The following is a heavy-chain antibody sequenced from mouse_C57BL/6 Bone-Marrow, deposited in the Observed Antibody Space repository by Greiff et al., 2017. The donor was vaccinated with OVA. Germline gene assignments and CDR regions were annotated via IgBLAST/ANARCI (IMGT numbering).Heavy chain of an antibody. Sequence: EVNVVESGGGLVKPGGSLKLSCAASGFTFRSYAMSWVRQTPEKRLEWVATISDGGSYTYYPDNVKGRFTISRDNAKNNLYLQMSHLKSEDTAMDYCARVIYYDYDGFAYWGQGTLVTVSA. D-gene: IGHD2-4*01. CDR3: ARVIYYDYDGFAY. J-gene: IGHJ3*01. V-gene: IGHV5-4*03. CDR1: GFTFRSYA. CDR2: ISDGGSYT.